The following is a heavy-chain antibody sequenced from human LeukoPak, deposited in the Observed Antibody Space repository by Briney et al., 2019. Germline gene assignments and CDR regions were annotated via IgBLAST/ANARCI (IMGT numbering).Heavy chain of an antibody. V-gene: IGHV3-15*01. Sequence: NPGGSLRLSCSASGFTFSNTWMSWVHQAPGKGLEWVGRIKRKVDGETTDYAASVKGRISISRDDSESTLYLEMNSLKTEDTAVYYCTTDTFDSDGYSHDFWGQGTLVTVSS. CDR1: GFTFSNTW. J-gene: IGHJ4*02. D-gene: IGHD3-22*01. CDR3: TTDTFDSDGYSHDF. CDR2: IKRKVDGETT.